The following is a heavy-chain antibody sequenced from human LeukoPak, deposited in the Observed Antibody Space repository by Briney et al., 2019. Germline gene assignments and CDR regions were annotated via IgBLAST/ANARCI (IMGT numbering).Heavy chain of an antibody. V-gene: IGHV4-30-4*08. CDR2: IHYSGST. Sequence: PSEXLSLTCTVSGGTISSGESYWSWIRQPPGTGREWIGYIHYSGSTYYNPSLKSRVTISIDTSKNQFSLKLTSVTAADTAVYYCVREVAARFDYWGQGTLVTVSS. CDR3: VREVAARFDY. CDR1: GGTISSGESY. D-gene: IGHD6-6*01. J-gene: IGHJ4*02.